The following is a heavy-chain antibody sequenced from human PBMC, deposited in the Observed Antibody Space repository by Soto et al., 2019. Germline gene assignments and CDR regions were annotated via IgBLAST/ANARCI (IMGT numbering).Heavy chain of an antibody. CDR3: ARGYCSSTSCYPSDY. Sequence: SETLSLTCSVSGGTISSYYWSWIRQPPGKGLEWIGFISSSGKTNYNPSLKSRLTISVDTSENQFSLKLGSVTAADTAVYYCARGYCSSTSCYPSDYWGQGTLVTVSS. J-gene: IGHJ4*02. D-gene: IGHD2-2*01. CDR1: GGTISSYY. V-gene: IGHV4-59*01. CDR2: ISSSGKT.